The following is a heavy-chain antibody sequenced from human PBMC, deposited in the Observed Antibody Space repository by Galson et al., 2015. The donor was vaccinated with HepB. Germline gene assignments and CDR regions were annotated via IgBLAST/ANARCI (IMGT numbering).Heavy chain of an antibody. D-gene: IGHD6-13*01. CDR3: AREGGSSWPLYYYYYYYMDV. J-gene: IGHJ6*03. CDR1: GYTSTSYY. CDR2: INPSGGST. V-gene: IGHV1-46*03. Sequence: SVKVSCKASGYTSTSYYMHWVRQAPGQGLEWMGIINPSGGSTSYAQKFQGRVTMTRDTSTSTVYMELSSLRSEDTAVYYCAREGGSSWPLYYYYYYYMDVWGKGTTVTVSS.